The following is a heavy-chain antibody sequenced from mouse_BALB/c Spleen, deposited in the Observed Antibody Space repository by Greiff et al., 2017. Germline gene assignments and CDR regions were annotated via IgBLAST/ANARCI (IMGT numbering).Heavy chain of an antibody. Sequence: VQLQESGPGLVAPSQSLSITCTVSGFSLTDYGVSWIRQPPGKGLEWLGVIWGGGSTYYNSALKSRLSISKDNSKSQVFLKMNSLQTDDTAMYYCAKPTQPGSYAMDYWGQGTSVTFSS. CDR2: IWGGGST. J-gene: IGHJ4*01. V-gene: IGHV2-6-5*01. CDR3: AKPTQPGSYAMDY. D-gene: IGHD6-1*01. CDR1: GFSLTDYG.